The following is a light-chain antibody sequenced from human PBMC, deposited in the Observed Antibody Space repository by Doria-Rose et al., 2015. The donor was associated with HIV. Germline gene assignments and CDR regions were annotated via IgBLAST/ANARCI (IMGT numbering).Light chain of an antibody. V-gene: IGLV2-14*01. Sequence: SVLTQPASVSGSPGQSITISCTGTSSDIGGFNYVSWYQQHPGKAPKLMISEVSNRPSGVSNRFSGSKSGNTASLTISGLRAEDEADYYCSSYTSASTLIFGGGTKLTVL. CDR2: EVS. J-gene: IGLJ2*01. CDR1: SSDIGGFNY. CDR3: SSYTSASTLI.